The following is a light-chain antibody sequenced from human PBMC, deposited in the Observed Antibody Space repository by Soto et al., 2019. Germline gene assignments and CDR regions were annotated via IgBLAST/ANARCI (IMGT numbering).Light chain of an antibody. CDR2: AAS. CDR1: QSISSY. V-gene: IGKV1-39*01. CDR3: HQNYNTPMA. Sequence: DIQMTQSPSSLSASVGDRVTITCRASQSISSYLNWYQQKPGKAPKLLIYAASSLQSGVPSRFSGSGSGTDFTLIISSLQPEVFVNYYCHQNYNTPMAFGQWTRLEV. J-gene: IGKJ5*01.